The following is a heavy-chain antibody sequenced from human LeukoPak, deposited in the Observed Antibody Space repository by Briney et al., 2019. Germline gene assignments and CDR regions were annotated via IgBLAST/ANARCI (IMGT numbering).Heavy chain of an antibody. Sequence: SQTLSLTCTVSGGSISSGGYYWSWIRQHPEKGLEWIGYIYNGETTYYNPSLKSRVTISVDTSKNQFSLKLSSVTAADTAVYYCARMNSGSSFDYWGQGTLVSVSS. CDR1: GGSISSGGYY. CDR2: IYNGETT. V-gene: IGHV4-31*03. CDR3: ARMNSGSSFDY. J-gene: IGHJ4*02. D-gene: IGHD3-10*01.